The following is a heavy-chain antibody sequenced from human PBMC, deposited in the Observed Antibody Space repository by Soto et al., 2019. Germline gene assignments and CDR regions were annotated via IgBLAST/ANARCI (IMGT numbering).Heavy chain of an antibody. J-gene: IGHJ6*02. D-gene: IGHD5-18*01. CDR2: INQDGSEK. CDR3: ARDGSTSWYSYDYDGMDV. V-gene: IGHV3-7*05. CDR1: GFTFRTYW. Sequence: EVQLVESGGGLVQPGGSLRLSCGASGFTFRTYWLSWVRQVPGKGLEWVANINQDGSEKNYVDSVKGRFTISRDNAKISQYPQMSSLRAEDTALYYCARDGSTSWYSYDYDGMDVWGQGTTVTVSS.